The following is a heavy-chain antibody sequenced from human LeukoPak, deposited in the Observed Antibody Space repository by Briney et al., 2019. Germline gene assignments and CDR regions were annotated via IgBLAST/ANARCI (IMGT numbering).Heavy chain of an antibody. V-gene: IGHV1-69*05. CDR3: GRDQGPYGSGSYYGAFDY. D-gene: IGHD3-10*01. Sequence: SVKVSCKASGGTFSSYAISWVRQAPGQGLEWMGRIIPIFGTANYAQKFQGRVTITTDESTSTAYMELSSLRSEDTAVYYCGRDQGPYGSGSYYGAFDYWGQGTLVTVSS. CDR1: GGTFSSYA. J-gene: IGHJ4*02. CDR2: IIPIFGTA.